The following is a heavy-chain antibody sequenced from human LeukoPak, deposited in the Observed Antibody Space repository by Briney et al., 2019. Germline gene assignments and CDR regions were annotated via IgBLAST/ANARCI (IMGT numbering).Heavy chain of an antibody. CDR1: GFTFSNAW. D-gene: IGHD3-16*01. Sequence: PGGSLRLSCVASGFTFSNAWMHWVRQAPGKGLEWVGRIKSKTDGGTIDYAAPVKGRFIISRDDSKNTLYLQMNSLRAEDTAFYYCARMALGYWGQGTLVTVSS. CDR2: IKSKTDGGTI. V-gene: IGHV3-15*07. CDR3: ARMALGY. J-gene: IGHJ4*02.